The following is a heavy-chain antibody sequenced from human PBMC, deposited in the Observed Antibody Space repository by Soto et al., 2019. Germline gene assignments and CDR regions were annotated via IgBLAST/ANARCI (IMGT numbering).Heavy chain of an antibody. V-gene: IGHV3-23*01. J-gene: IGHJ2*01. CDR3: ARKVSGSTGRPDLWYFDL. CDR1: GFTFSGYA. Sequence: EVQLLDSGGGLVQPVGSLRLSCAASGFTFSGYALTWVRQAPGKGLEWVSAISGGGDATFYADSVKGRFTISRDNSKNTLYLQMNTLRAEDTAVYYCARKVSGSTGRPDLWYFDLWGRGTLVTVSS. D-gene: IGHD3-10*01. CDR2: ISGGGDAT.